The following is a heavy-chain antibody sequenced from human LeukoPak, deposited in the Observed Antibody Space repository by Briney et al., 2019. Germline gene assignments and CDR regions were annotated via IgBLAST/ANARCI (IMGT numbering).Heavy chain of an antibody. J-gene: IGHJ6*03. CDR3: ARGDSGYDEASYYYMDV. D-gene: IGHD5-12*01. CDR1: GYTFTSYA. Sequence: ASVKVSCKASGYTFTSYAMNWVRQAPGQGLEWMGWINTNTGNPTYAQGFTGRFVFSLDTSVSTAYLQISSLKAEDTAVYYCARGDSGYDEASYYYMDVWGKGTTVTVSS. V-gene: IGHV7-4-1*02. CDR2: INTNTGNP.